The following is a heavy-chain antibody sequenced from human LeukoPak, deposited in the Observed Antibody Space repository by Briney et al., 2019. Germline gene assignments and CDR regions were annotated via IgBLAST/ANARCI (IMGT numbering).Heavy chain of an antibody. Sequence: GGSLRLSCAASGFTVSSNYMSWVRQAPGKGLEWVSVIYSGGSTYYADSVKGRFTISRDNSKNTLYLQMNSLRGEDTAVHYCARDFYGDYVRDYFYGMDVWGQGTTVTVSS. D-gene: IGHD4-17*01. J-gene: IGHJ6*02. V-gene: IGHV3-66*01. CDR2: IYSGGST. CDR3: ARDFYGDYVRDYFYGMDV. CDR1: GFTVSSNY.